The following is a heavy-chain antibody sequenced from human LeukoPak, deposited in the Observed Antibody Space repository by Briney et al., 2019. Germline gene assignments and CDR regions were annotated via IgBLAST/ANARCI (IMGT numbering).Heavy chain of an antibody. CDR3: ATYYYGSDHNWFDP. V-gene: IGHV1-69*05. Sequence: GASVKVSCEASGGTFSSYAISWVRQAPGQGLEWMGGIIPIFGTANYAQKFQGRVTITTDESTSTAYMELSSLRSEDTAVYYCATYYYGSDHNWFDPWGQGTLVTVSS. J-gene: IGHJ5*02. CDR1: GGTFSSYA. CDR2: IIPIFGTA. D-gene: IGHD3-10*01.